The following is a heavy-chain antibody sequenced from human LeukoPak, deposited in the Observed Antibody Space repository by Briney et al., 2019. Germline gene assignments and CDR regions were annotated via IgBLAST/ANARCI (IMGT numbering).Heavy chain of an antibody. CDR1: GGSISSSNYY. CDR3: ARQGQPLRFLEWLL. V-gene: IGHV4-39*01. J-gene: IGHJ4*02. D-gene: IGHD3-3*01. CDR2: IYYSGST. Sequence: SETLSLTCTVSGGSISSSNYYWGWIRQPPGKGLEWIGNIYYSGSTYYNPSLKSRITISIDTSKNQFSLKLSSVTAADTSVYYSARQGQPLRFLEWLLWGQGTLVTVSS.